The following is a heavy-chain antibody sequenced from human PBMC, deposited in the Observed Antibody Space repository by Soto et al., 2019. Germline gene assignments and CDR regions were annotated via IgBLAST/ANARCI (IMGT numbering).Heavy chain of an antibody. V-gene: IGHV1-3*01. CDR2: INAGNGDT. D-gene: IGHD2-21*01. CDR3: TRAPRGEN. J-gene: IGHJ1*01. CDR1: GYTFTSYY. Sequence: ASVKVSCKASGYTFTSYYMHWVRQAPGQGLEWMGWINAGNGDTKYSQKFQGRVTVTRDTSASTAYMELISLRSEDTAVYYCTRAPRGENWGQGTLVTVSS.